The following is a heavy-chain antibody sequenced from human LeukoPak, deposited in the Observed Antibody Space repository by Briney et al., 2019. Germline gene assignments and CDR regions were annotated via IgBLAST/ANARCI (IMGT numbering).Heavy chain of an antibody. CDR1: GFTFSSYA. V-gene: IGHV3-23*01. J-gene: IGHJ4*02. CDR3: AKDSVDSRYSSGWYIFDY. Sequence: GGSLRLSCAVSGFTFSSYAMSWVRQAPGKGLEWVSGISGSGGSTYYADSVKGRFTISRDNSKNTLYLQMNSLRAEDTAIYYCAKDSVDSRYSSGWYIFDYWGQGTLVTVSS. CDR2: ISGSGGST. D-gene: IGHD6-19*01.